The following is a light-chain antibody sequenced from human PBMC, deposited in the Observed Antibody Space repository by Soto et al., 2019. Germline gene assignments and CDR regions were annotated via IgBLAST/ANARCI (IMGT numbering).Light chain of an antibody. V-gene: IGKV3-15*01. CDR3: HQYNNWPWT. Sequence: ETVMTQSPVTLSVSPGDTATLSCRASQRVSNHFAWYQQKPGQAPRLLIYAASTRAAGVPVRFSGSGSETEFTLTIRSLQSEDFELYYCHQYNNWPWTFGQGTKVDIK. CDR1: QRVSNH. J-gene: IGKJ1*01. CDR2: AAS.